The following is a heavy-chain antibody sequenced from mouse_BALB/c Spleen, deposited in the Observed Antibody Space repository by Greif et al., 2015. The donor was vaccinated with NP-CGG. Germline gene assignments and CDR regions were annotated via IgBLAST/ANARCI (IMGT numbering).Heavy chain of an antibody. Sequence: QVQLQQSGAELVKPGASVKLSCKASGYTFTSYWMHWVKQRPGQGLEWIGEINPSNGRTNYNEKFKSKATLTVDKSSSTASMHLSTLTHVESVVYYCVIYDGYYFYAMDYWGQGTPLTVS. J-gene: IGHJ4*01. CDR2: INPSNGRT. V-gene: IGHV1S81*02. CDR3: VIYDGYYFYAMDY. D-gene: IGHD2-3*01. CDR1: GYTFTSYW.